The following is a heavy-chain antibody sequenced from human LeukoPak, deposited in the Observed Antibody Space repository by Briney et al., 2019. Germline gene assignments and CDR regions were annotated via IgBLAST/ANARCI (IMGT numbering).Heavy chain of an antibody. CDR2: FDPEDGET. J-gene: IGHJ6*02. D-gene: IGHD2-2*01. CDR3: ATGYCSSTSCYARGYYYYYGMDV. V-gene: IGHV1-24*01. Sequence: GASVKVSCKVSGYTLTELSMHWVRQAPGKGLEWMGGFDPEDGETIYAQKFQGRVTMTEDTSTDTAYMELSNLRSEDTAVYYCATGYCSSTSCYARGYYYYYGMDVWGQGTTVTVSS. CDR1: GYTLTELS.